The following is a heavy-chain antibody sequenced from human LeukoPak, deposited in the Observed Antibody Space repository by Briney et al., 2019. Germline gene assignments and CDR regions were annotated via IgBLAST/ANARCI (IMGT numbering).Heavy chain of an antibody. V-gene: IGHV3-30*04. CDR3: ARDFPMDV. Sequence: PGRSLRLSCAASGFTFSSYAMHWFRQAPGKGLEWVAVISYDGSNKYYADSVKGRFTISRDNSKNTLYLQMNSLRAEDTAVYYCARDFPMDVWGKGTTVTVSS. CDR1: GFTFSSYA. J-gene: IGHJ6*04. CDR2: ISYDGSNK.